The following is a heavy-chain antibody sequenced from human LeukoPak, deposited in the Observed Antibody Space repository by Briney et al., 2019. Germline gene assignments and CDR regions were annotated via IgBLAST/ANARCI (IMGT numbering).Heavy chain of an antibody. CDR3: ARSRRGPALIPYRSGSYWYYFDY. Sequence: PSETLSLTCTVSGGSISSYYWSWIRQPPGKGLEWIGYIYYSGSTNYNPSLKSRVTISVDTSKNQFSLKMSSVTAADTAVHYCARSRRGPALIPYRSGSYWYYFDYWGQGTLVTVSS. V-gene: IGHV4-59*01. CDR1: GGSISSYY. D-gene: IGHD3-10*01. CDR2: IYYSGST. J-gene: IGHJ4*02.